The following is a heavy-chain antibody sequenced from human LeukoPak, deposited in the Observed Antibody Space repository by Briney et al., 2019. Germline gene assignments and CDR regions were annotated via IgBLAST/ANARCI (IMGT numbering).Heavy chain of an antibody. J-gene: IGHJ4*02. CDR1: GFTFDDYA. D-gene: IGHD3-22*01. CDR2: ISWNSGSI. V-gene: IGHV3-9*01. CDR3: AKDIRPYYDSSGYWAFDY. Sequence: GGSLRLSCAASGFTFDDYAMHWVRQAPGKGLEWVSGISWNSGSIGYADSVKGRFTISRDNAKNSLYLQMNSLRAEDTALYYCAKDIRPYYDSSGYWAFDYWGQGTLVTVSS.